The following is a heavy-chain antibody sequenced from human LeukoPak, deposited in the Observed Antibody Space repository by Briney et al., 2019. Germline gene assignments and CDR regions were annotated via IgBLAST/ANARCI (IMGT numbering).Heavy chain of an antibody. J-gene: IGHJ4*02. CDR1: GFTFNDYW. CDR2: IKRDGSET. D-gene: IGHD5-24*01. CDR3: GRVGDGYNDNY. Sequence: GGSLRLSCVVSGFTFNDYWLNWVRQAPGKGLEWVANIKRDGSETYYADSLKGRFTISRDNSKNTLYLQMNSLRAEDTAVYYCGRVGDGYNDNYWGQGTLVTVSS. V-gene: IGHV3-7*01.